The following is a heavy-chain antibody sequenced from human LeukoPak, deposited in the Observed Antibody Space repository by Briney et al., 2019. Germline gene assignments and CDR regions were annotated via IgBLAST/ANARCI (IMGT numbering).Heavy chain of an antibody. J-gene: IGHJ4*02. D-gene: IGHD2-15*01. Sequence: GGSLRLSCAASGFTFSSYAMSWVRQAPGKGLEWVSAISGSGGSTYYADSVKGRFTISRDNSKNTLYLQMNSLRAEDTAVYYCAKDEKRYCSGGSCYDTLDYWGQGTLVTVSS. V-gene: IGHV3-23*01. CDR3: AKDEKRYCSGGSCYDTLDY. CDR2: ISGSGGST. CDR1: GFTFSSYA.